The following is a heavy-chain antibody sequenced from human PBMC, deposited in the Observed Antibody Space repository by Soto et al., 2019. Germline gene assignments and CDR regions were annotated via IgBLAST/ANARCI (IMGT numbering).Heavy chain of an antibody. J-gene: IGHJ3*02. CDR1: GYTFTGYY. V-gene: IGHV1-2*04. CDR2: TNPNSGGT. CDR3: ARGWGSGSYDAFDI. D-gene: IGHD3-10*01. Sequence: ASVKVSCKASGYTFTGYYMHWVRQAPGQGLEWMGWTNPNSGGTNYAQKFQGWVTMTRDTSISTAYMELSRLRSDDTAVYYCARGWGSGSYDAFDIWGQGTMVTVSS.